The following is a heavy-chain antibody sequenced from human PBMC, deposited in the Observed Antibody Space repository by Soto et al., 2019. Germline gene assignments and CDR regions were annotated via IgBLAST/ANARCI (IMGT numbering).Heavy chain of an antibody. CDR1: GYTFINYY. D-gene: IGHD6-19*01. Sequence: QVQLVQSGAEVKKPGASVKVSCKVSGYTFINYYMHWVRQAPGQGLEWMGIINPNGGSTTYAQKFQGRVTLTRDTSTNTVNMELSSLRSEDTAVYYCAREKWLVRRNDPFDIWGQGTMVTVSS. CDR3: AREKWLVRRNDPFDI. V-gene: IGHV1-46*01. J-gene: IGHJ3*02. CDR2: INPNGGST.